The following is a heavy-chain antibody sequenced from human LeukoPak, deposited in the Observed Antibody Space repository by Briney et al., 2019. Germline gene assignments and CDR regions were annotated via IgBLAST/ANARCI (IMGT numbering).Heavy chain of an antibody. CDR2: INPNSGGT. Sequence: ASVKVSCKASGYTFTGYYMHWVRQAPGQGLEWMGWINPNSGGTNYAQKFQGRVTMTRDTSISTAYMELSRLRSDDTAVYYCAASRKTGIAVSYYMDVWGKGTTVTVSS. D-gene: IGHD6-19*01. J-gene: IGHJ6*03. CDR1: GYTFTGYY. CDR3: AASRKTGIAVSYYMDV. V-gene: IGHV1-2*02.